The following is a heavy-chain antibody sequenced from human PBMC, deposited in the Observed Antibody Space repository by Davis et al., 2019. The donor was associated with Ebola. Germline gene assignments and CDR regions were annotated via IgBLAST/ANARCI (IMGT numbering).Heavy chain of an antibody. D-gene: IGHD1-26*01. CDR2: INSRGTTT. Sequence: GESLKISCAASGFIFSENYMSWIRQAPGKGLEWVSYINSRGTTTYFADSVKGRFTISRDNAMNSLYLQMNSLRAEDTAVYYCATEPTWEVVALDIWGQGTMVTVSS. CDR1: GFIFSENY. CDR3: ATEPTWEVVALDI. V-gene: IGHV3-11*01. J-gene: IGHJ3*02.